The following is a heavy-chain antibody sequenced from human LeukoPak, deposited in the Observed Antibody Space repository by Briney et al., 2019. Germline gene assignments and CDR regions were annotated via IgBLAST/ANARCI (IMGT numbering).Heavy chain of an antibody. D-gene: IGHD3-22*01. Sequence: PSQTLSLTCTVSGGSISSGGYYWSWIRQHPGKGLEWIGYICYSGSTYYNPSLKSRVTISVDTSKNQFSLKLSSVTAADTAVYYCAREPRDSSGYYYGVTAFDIWGQGTMVTVSS. CDR1: GGSISSGGYY. CDR2: ICYSGST. J-gene: IGHJ3*02. V-gene: IGHV4-31*03. CDR3: AREPRDSSGYYYGVTAFDI.